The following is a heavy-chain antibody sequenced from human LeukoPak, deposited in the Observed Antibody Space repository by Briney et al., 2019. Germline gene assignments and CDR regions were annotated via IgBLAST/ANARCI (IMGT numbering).Heavy chain of an antibody. CDR3: TTKYRIVVTQGDY. CDR1: GFTFSNAW. V-gene: IGHV3-15*01. CDR2: IKSKTNGGTT. D-gene: IGHD3-22*01. Sequence: GGSLRLSCAASGFTFSNAWMNWVRQAPGKGLEWVGRIKSKTNGGTTDYAAPVKGRFTISRDDSKNTLYLQMNSLKPEDTAVYYCTTKYRIVVTQGDYWGQGTLVTVSS. J-gene: IGHJ4*02.